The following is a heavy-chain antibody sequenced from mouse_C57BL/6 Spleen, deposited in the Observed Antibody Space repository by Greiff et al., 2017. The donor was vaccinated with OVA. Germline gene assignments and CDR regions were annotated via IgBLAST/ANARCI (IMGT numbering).Heavy chain of an antibody. CDR2: ISSDSSTI. D-gene: IGHD1-1*01. V-gene: IGHV5-17*01. Sequence: EVKLVESGGGLVKPGGSLKLSCAASGFTFSDYGMQWGGKAGGWGLEWVVDISSDSSTIYDADTVKGRFTISRDNAKNTLFLQMTSLRSEDTAMYYCARLGYGSSYGYFDVWGTGTTVTVSS. J-gene: IGHJ1*03. CDR3: ARLGYGSSYGYFDV. CDR1: GFTFSDYG.